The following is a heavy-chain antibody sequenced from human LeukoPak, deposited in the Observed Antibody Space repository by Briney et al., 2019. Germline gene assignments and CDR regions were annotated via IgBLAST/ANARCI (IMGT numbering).Heavy chain of an antibody. CDR2: IYYGENT. CDR1: GGSISSGPYY. V-gene: IGHV4-39*01. D-gene: IGHD3-22*01. CDR3: ARRDDSSGYHKIFDY. Sequence: PSETLSLTCTVSGGSISSGPYYWGWIRQPPGKGLEWIGNIYYGENTYYNPSLRSRVTISIDTSKNQFYLKLSSLTAADTAVYYCARRDDSSGYHKIFDYWGPGTLVTVSS. J-gene: IGHJ4*02.